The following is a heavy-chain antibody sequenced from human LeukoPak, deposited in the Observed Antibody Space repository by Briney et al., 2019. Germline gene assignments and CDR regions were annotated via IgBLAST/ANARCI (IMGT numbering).Heavy chain of an antibody. CDR3: ARVRSVRLAQFQH. CDR2: ISYDGSNR. CDR1: GFTFSSYA. J-gene: IGHJ1*01. V-gene: IGHV3-30-3*01. Sequence: GGSLRLSCAASGFTFSSYAMHWVRQAPGKGLEWVAVISYDGSNRYYADSVKGRFTISRDNSKNTLYLQMNSLRAEDTAVYYCARVRSVRLAQFQHWGQGTLVTVSS.